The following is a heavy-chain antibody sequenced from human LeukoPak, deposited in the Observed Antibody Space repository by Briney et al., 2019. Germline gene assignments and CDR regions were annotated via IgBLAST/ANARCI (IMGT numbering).Heavy chain of an antibody. J-gene: IGHJ5*02. CDR2: IYYSGST. CDR1: GGSINSYY. Sequence: SEALSLTCTVSGGSINSYYWSWIRQPPGKGLEWIGYIYYSGSTNYSPSLKSRVTISVDTSKNQFSLKLSSVTAADTAVYYCARLGVRYSTSSWWFDPWGQGTLVTVSS. CDR3: ARLGVRYSTSSWWFDP. D-gene: IGHD6-6*01. V-gene: IGHV4-59*08.